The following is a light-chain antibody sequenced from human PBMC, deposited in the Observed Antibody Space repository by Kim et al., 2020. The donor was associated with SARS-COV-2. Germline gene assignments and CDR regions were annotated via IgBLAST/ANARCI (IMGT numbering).Light chain of an antibody. J-gene: IGKJ1*01. Sequence: SPGERATLACRASQSVNNNYLAWFQQQPGQAPRLLIYGTSSRATGIPDRFSGSGSGTDFTLTISRLEPEDFAVYYCHQYATSPWTFGQGTKVDIK. CDR3: HQYATSPWT. CDR1: QSVNNNY. CDR2: GTS. V-gene: IGKV3-20*01.